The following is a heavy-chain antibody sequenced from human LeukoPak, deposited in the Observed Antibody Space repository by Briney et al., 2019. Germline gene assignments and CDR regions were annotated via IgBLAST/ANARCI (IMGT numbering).Heavy chain of an antibody. D-gene: IGHD3-9*01. CDR3: AKASRYFDWHETDY. V-gene: IGHV3-30*18. CDR2: ISYDGSNK. CDR1: GFTFSSYG. J-gene: IGHJ4*02. Sequence: PGGSLRLSCAASGFTFSSYGMHWVRQAPGKGLEWVAVISYDGSNKYYADSVKGRFTISRDNSKNTLYLRMNSLRAEDTAVYYCAKASRYFDWHETDYWGQGTLVTVSS.